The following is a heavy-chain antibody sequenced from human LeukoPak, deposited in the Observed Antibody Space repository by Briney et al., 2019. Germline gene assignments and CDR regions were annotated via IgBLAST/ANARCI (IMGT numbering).Heavy chain of an antibody. Sequence: PGGSLGLSCAASGFTFSSYSMNWVRQAPGKGLEWVSGISGSGGSTYYADSVKGRFTISRDNSKNTLYLQMNSLRAEDTAVYYCAKDHFVTTVIDFWGQGTLVTVSS. CDR3: AKDHFVTTVIDF. CDR2: ISGSGGST. CDR1: GFTFSSYS. D-gene: IGHD4-11*01. V-gene: IGHV3-23*01. J-gene: IGHJ4*02.